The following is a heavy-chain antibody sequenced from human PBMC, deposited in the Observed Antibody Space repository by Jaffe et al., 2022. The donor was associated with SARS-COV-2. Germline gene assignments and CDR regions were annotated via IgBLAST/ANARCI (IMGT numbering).Heavy chain of an antibody. V-gene: IGHV4-4*02. J-gene: IGHJ6*02. D-gene: IGHD6-19*01. Sequence: QVQLQESGPGLVKPSGTLSLTCAVSGGSISSSNWWSWVRQPPGKGLEWIGEIYHSGSTNYNPSLKSRVTISVDKSKNQFSLKLSSVTAADTAVYYCARRNLLSGIAVANTLYYYYYGMDVWGQGTTVTVSS. CDR1: GGSISSSNW. CDR3: ARRNLLSGIAVANTLYYYYYGMDV. CDR2: IYHSGST.